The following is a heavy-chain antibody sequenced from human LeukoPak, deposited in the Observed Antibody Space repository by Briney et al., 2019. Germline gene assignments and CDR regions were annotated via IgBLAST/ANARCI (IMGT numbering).Heavy chain of an antibody. Sequence: GGSLRLSCEASGFTFSSYEMHWVRQAPGKGLVWVSRINSEGSTISYADSVKGRFTISRDNAKNTLFLQMNSLRAEDTAVYYCARISSDSISYYDHWGQGTLVTVSS. CDR1: GFTFSSYE. J-gene: IGHJ4*02. V-gene: IGHV3-74*01. D-gene: IGHD3-22*01. CDR3: ARISSDSISYYDH. CDR2: INSEGSTI.